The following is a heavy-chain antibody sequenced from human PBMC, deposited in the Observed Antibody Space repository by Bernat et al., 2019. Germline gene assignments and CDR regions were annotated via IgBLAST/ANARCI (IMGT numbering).Heavy chain of an antibody. Sequence: QVQLVQSGAEVKKPGASVKVSCKASGYTFISYGITWVRQAPGQGLEWMGWIIAYNGNTNCAQKFQDRITMTTDTSTSTAYMKLRGLRSDDTAVYYCAGESHPNVRFLEWLLSWYFDLWGRGTLVTVSS. V-gene: IGHV1-18*01. D-gene: IGHD3-3*01. CDR2: IIAYNGNT. CDR1: GYTFISYG. J-gene: IGHJ2*01. CDR3: AGESHPNVRFLEWLLSWYFDL.